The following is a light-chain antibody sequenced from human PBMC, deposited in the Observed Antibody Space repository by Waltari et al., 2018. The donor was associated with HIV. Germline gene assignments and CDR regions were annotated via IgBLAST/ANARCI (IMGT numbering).Light chain of an antibody. J-gene: IGLJ1*01. CDR1: NSDVGGYNY. Sequence: QSALTQPASVSGSPGQSITISCTGTNSDVGGYNYVSWYQQHPGKAPKLMIDDVSKRPSGVSNRFSGSKSGNTASLTISGLQAEDEADYYCSSYTSSSTYVFGTGTKVTVL. V-gene: IGLV2-14*01. CDR2: DVS. CDR3: SSYTSSSTYV.